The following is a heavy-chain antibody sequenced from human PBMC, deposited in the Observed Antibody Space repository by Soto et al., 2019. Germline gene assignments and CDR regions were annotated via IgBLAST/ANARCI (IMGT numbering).Heavy chain of an antibody. CDR1: GFTFSSYS. J-gene: IGHJ4*02. CDR3: ARDKYSYSYAVGY. D-gene: IGHD5-18*01. Sequence: GGSLRVSCAALGFTFSSYSMYWVRQASGEGLEWVSYISSSSSTIYYADSVKCRFTISRDHAQNSLYLQMNRLRHEVTAVYYCARDKYSYSYAVGYWGEGTLVTVAS. CDR2: ISSSSSTI. V-gene: IGHV3-48*02.